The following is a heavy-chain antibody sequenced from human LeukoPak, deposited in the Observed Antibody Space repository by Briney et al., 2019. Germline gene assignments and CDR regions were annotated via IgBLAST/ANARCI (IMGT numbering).Heavy chain of an antibody. CDR2: IRYDGSNK. CDR3: AKGIEYSSSSFDS. V-gene: IGHV3-30*02. J-gene: IGHJ4*02. CDR1: GFTFSSYG. D-gene: IGHD6-6*01. Sequence: GGSLRLSCAASGFTFSSYGMHWVRQAPGKGLEWVAFIRYDGSNKYYADSVKGRFTISRDNSKNTLYLQMNSLRPEDTAVYYCAKGIEYSSSSFDSWGQGTLVSVSS.